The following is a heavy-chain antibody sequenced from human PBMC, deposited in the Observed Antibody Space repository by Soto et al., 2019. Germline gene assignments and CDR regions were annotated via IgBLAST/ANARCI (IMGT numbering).Heavy chain of an antibody. V-gene: IGHV1-2*04. CDR3: AREPDGSGSYYGYYFDY. CDR1: GYTFTGYY. J-gene: IGHJ4*02. Sequence: ASVKVSCKASGYTFTGYYMHWVRQAPGQGLEWMGWINPNSGGTNYAQKFQGWVTMTRDTSISTAYMELSRLRSDDTAVYYCAREPDGSGSYYGYYFDYWGQGTLVTVSS. D-gene: IGHD3-10*01. CDR2: INPNSGGT.